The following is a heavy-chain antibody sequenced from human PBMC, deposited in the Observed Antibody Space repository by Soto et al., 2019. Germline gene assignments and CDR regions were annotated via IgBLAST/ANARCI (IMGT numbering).Heavy chain of an antibody. V-gene: IGHV4-39*01. D-gene: IGHD5-18*01. CDR1: GGSISSSSYY. CDR3: ARINKGYGTDS. Sequence: PXGTLSLTCTVSGGSISSSSYYWGCIRQPPGKGLEWIASIDYTGNTFYNPSLTSRVTISVDTSKNQFSLKVTSVTAADTAVYYCARINKGYGTDSWGQGTLVTVSS. J-gene: IGHJ4*02. CDR2: IDYTGNT.